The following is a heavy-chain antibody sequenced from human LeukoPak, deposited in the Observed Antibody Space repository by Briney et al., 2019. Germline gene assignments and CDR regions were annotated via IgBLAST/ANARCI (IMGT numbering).Heavy chain of an antibody. CDR2: ISSSSNYI. CDR1: GFSFRSYN. D-gene: IGHD3-22*01. CDR3: AQNFDDSSCLYFDY. Sequence: GGSLRLSCAASGFSFRSYNMSWVRQAPGKGLEWVSSISSSSNYIYYADSVKGRFTISRDNAKNSLYLQMNSLRAEDTAVYDCAQNFDDSSCLYFDYWGQGTLVTVSS. J-gene: IGHJ4*02. V-gene: IGHV3-21*01.